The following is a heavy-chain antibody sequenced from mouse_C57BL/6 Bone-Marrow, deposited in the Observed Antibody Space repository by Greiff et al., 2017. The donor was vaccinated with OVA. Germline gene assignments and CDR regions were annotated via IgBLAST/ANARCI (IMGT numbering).Heavy chain of an antibody. J-gene: IGHJ2*01. CDR2: ISYDGSN. Sequence: EVQLQESGPGLVKPSQSLSLTCSVTGYSITSGYYWNWIRQFPGNKLEWMGYISYDGSNNYNPSLKNRISITRDTSKNQFFLKLNSVTTEDTATYYCARDRGIYYYGSGVYFDYWGQGTTLTVSS. CDR1: GYSITSGYY. D-gene: IGHD1-1*01. V-gene: IGHV3-6*01. CDR3: ARDRGIYYYGSGVYFDY.